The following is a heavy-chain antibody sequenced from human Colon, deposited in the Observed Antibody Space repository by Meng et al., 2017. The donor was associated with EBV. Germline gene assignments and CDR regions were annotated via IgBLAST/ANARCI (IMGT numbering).Heavy chain of an antibody. D-gene: IGHD3-22*01. J-gene: IGHJ4*02. Sequence: QVQLQQWGAGLLKPSETLSLTVAVYGGSFSGYYWSWIRQPPGKGLKWIGEINHSGSTNYNPSLKSRVTISVDTSKNQFSLKMRSVTAADTAVYYCARQAPYYFDSSGRFDYWGQGTLVTVSS. CDR3: ARQAPYYFDSSGRFDY. CDR2: INHSGST. CDR1: GGSFSGYY. V-gene: IGHV4-34*01.